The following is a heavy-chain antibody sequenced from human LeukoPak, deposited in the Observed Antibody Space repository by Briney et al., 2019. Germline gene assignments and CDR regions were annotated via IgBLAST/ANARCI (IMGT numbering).Heavy chain of an antibody. CDR2: FDPEDGET. Sequence: GASVKVSCKVSGYTLTELSMHWVRQAPGKGLEWMGGFDPEDGETIYAQKFQGRVTMTEDTSTDTAYMGLSSLRSEDTAVYYCATDPGSFWGRYGMDVWGQGTTVTVSS. CDR3: ATDPGSFWGRYGMDV. V-gene: IGHV1-24*01. CDR1: GYTLTELS. J-gene: IGHJ6*02. D-gene: IGHD3-16*01.